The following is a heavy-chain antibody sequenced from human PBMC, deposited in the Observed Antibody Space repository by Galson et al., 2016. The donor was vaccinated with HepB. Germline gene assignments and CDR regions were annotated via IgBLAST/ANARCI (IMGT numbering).Heavy chain of an antibody. CDR3: ASRHSGWYYFDY. D-gene: IGHD6-19*01. CDR2: ISGGSSYI. CDR1: GFAFSDYD. V-gene: IGHV3-21*01. J-gene: IGHJ4*02. Sequence: SLRLSCAASGFAFSDYDIHWVRQAAGKGLEWVSSISGGSSYIYYADSVKGRFTISRDNAKNSLYLQMNSLRAEDTAVYYCASRHSGWYYFDYWGQGTLVTVSS.